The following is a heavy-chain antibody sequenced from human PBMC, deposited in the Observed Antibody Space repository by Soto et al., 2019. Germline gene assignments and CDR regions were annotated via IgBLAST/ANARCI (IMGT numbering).Heavy chain of an antibody. CDR1: GYTFTTYG. Sequence: QVQLVQSGAEVKKPGASVKVSCKASGYTFTTYGISWVRQAPGQGLEWMGWTGAYNGNTNIEQKFQDRVTMTTDTSTSTVYMEVRSLRYDDTAVYYCARGGGKYSSAWPIDYWGQGTLVTVAS. CDR3: ARGGGKYSSAWPIDY. CDR2: TGAYNGNT. D-gene: IGHD6-25*01. J-gene: IGHJ4*02. V-gene: IGHV1-18*04.